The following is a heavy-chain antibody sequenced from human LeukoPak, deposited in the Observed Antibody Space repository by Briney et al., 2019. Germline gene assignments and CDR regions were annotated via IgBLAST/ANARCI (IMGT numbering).Heavy chain of an antibody. CDR2: IYHSGST. V-gene: IGHV4-34*01. J-gene: IGHJ5*02. CDR3: ARTPYSSSWTRFDP. Sequence: SETLSLTCAVYGGSFSGYYWSWIRQPPGKGLEWIGSIYHSGSTYYNPSLKSRVTISVDTSKNQFSLKLSSVTAADTAVYYCARTPYSSSWTRFDPWGQGTLVTVSS. CDR1: GGSFSGYY. D-gene: IGHD6-13*01.